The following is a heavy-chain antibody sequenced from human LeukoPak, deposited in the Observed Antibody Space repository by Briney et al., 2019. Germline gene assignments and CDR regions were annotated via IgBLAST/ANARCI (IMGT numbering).Heavy chain of an antibody. J-gene: IGHJ4*02. Sequence: GGSLRLSCAASGFTFSSYSMNWVRQAPGKGLEWVSSISSSSSYIYHADSVKGRFTISRDNAKNSLYLQMNSLRAEDTAVYYCARAFPEWELLPHFDYWGQGTLVTVSS. CDR2: ISSSSSYI. CDR1: GFTFSSYS. D-gene: IGHD1-26*01. CDR3: ARAFPEWELLPHFDY. V-gene: IGHV3-21*01.